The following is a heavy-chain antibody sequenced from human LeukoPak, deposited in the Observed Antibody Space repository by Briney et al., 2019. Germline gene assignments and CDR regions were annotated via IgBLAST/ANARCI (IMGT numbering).Heavy chain of an antibody. D-gene: IGHD3-16*01. CDR3: ARDWGPRVKASYDL. Sequence: SVKVSCKASGGTLSTYAFTWVRQAPGQGLEWMGGIIPVFQTADSAQRFQGRVTMTADESTGIVYMELSSLTYDDTAVYYCARDWGPRVKASYDLWGQGTMVTVSS. CDR2: IIPVFQTA. V-gene: IGHV1-69*01. CDR1: GGTLSTYA. J-gene: IGHJ3*01.